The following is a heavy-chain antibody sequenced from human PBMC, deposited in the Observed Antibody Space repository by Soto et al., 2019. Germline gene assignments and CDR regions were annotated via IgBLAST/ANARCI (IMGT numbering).Heavy chain of an antibody. V-gene: IGHV1-46*01. J-gene: IGHJ4*02. CDR3: ARDLGYCSGGSCYQSQYYFDY. D-gene: IGHD2-15*01. CDR2: INPSGGST. CDR1: GYTFTSYY. Sequence: ASVKVSCKASGYTFTSYYMHWVRQAPGQGLEWMGIINPSGGSTSYAQKFQGRVTMTRDTSTSTVYMELSSLRSEDTAVYYCARDLGYCSGGSCYQSQYYFDYWGQGTLVTVSS.